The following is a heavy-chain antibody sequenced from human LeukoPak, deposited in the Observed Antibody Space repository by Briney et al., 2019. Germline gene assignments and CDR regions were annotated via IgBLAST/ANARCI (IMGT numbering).Heavy chain of an antibody. Sequence: ASVKVSCKASGDTFSSYAISWVRQAPGQGLEWMGGIIPIFGTANYAQKFQGRVTITADESTSTAYMELSSLRSEDTAVYYCARDQFASGSYQEGFDYWGQGTLVTVSS. CDR3: ARDQFASGSYQEGFDY. J-gene: IGHJ4*02. CDR1: GDTFSSYA. CDR2: IIPIFGTA. V-gene: IGHV1-69*13. D-gene: IGHD1-26*01.